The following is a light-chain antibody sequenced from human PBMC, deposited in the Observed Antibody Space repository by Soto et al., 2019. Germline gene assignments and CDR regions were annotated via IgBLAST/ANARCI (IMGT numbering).Light chain of an antibody. CDR3: QQYGYSPIT. J-gene: IGKJ5*01. V-gene: IGKV3-20*01. Sequence: EIVFTHSPSARSLSPVERATLSFRASQSVSSSHLAWYQHKPGQAPRLLIYAASSRATGSPDRFSGGGSGTDFTLTISRLEPEDFAVYYCQQYGYSPITFGQGTRLEIK. CDR1: QSVSSSH. CDR2: AAS.